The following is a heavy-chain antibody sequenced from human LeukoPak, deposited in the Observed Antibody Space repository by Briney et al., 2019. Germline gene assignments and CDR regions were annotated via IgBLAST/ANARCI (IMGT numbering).Heavy chain of an antibody. Sequence: GGSLRLSCAASGFTFSNAWMSWVRQAPGKGLEWVGRIKSKTDGGTTDYAAPVKGRFTISRDDSKNMLYLQMNSLKTEDTAVYYCTTVAHIVVVTAIQDAFDIWGQGTMVTVSS. CDR1: GFTFSNAW. CDR2: IKSKTDGGTT. CDR3: TTVAHIVVVTAIQDAFDI. V-gene: IGHV3-15*01. J-gene: IGHJ3*02. D-gene: IGHD2-21*02.